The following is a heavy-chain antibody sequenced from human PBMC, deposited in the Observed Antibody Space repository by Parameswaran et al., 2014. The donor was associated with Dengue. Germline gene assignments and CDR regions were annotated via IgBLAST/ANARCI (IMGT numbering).Heavy chain of an antibody. Sequence: WVRQAPGQGLEWMGGIIPIFGTANYAQKFQGRVAITADESTSTAYMELSSLRSEDTAVYYCAIRGSDYGDYVFFDWGQGTLVTVSS. J-gene: IGHJ4*02. CDR2: IIPIFGTA. D-gene: IGHD4-17*01. V-gene: IGHV1-69*01. CDR3: AIRGSDYGDYVFFD.